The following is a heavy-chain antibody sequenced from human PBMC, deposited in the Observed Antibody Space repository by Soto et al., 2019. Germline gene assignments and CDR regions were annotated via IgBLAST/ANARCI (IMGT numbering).Heavy chain of an antibody. CDR2: ISYDGSNK. V-gene: IGHV3-30*18. D-gene: IGHD6-25*01. J-gene: IGHJ6*02. Sequence: QVQLVESGGGVVQPGRSLRLSCAASGFTFSSYGMHWVRQAPGKGLEWVEVISYDGSNKYYADSVKGRFTISRDNSKNTLFLQRNSLRAEDTAVYYCAKDLMRPGRASGMDVWCQGTTVTVSS. CDR3: AKDLMRPGRASGMDV. CDR1: GFTFSSYG.